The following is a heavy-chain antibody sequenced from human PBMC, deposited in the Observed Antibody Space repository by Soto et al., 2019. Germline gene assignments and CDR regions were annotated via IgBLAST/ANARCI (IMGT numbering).Heavy chain of an antibody. CDR3: ARRYSSSWYGENFDY. J-gene: IGHJ4*02. CDR2: IYPGDSDT. V-gene: IGHV5-51*01. CDR1: GYSFTSYW. D-gene: IGHD6-13*01. Sequence: PGESLKISCKGSGYSFTSYWIDWVRQLPGKGLEWMGIIYPGDSDTRYSPSFQVQVTISADKSISTAYLQWSSLKASDTAMYYCARRYSSSWYGENFDYWGQGTLVTVSS.